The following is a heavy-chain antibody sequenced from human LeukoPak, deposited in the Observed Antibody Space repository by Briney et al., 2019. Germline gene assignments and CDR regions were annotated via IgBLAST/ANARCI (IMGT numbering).Heavy chain of an antibody. CDR2: ISSSSSYI. J-gene: IGHJ3*02. V-gene: IGHV3-21*01. CDR1: GFTFSSYS. Sequence: GGSLRLSCAASGFTFSSYSMNWVRQAAGKGLEWVSSISSSSSYIYYADSVKDRFTISRDNAKNSLYLQMNSLRAEDTAVYYCASWIRVFDWLSSHAFDIWGQGTMATVSS. D-gene: IGHD3-9*01. CDR3: ASWIRVFDWLSSHAFDI.